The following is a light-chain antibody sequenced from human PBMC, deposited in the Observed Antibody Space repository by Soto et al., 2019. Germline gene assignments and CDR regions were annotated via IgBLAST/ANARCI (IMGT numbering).Light chain of an antibody. CDR2: DAS. V-gene: IGKV1-5*01. CDR3: QQYNSYSTWT. Sequence: DIQMTQSPSTLSASVGDRVTISCRASQSVSWYLAWYQQKPGKAPKILIFDASRFGSGVPSRFSGSGSRTEFTLTISSLQPDDFATYYCQQYNSYSTWTFGQGTKVEI. CDR1: QSVSWY. J-gene: IGKJ1*01.